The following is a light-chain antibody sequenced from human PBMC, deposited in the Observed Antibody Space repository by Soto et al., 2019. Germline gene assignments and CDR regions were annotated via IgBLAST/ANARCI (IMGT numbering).Light chain of an antibody. CDR3: QQYYIPHT. V-gene: IGKV4-1*01. CDR2: WAS. CDR1: QSVLSSSNNKNY. Sequence: DIVMTQSPDSLAVSLGERATINCKSSQSVLSSSNNKNYLAWYQQKPGQPPKLLIYWASTRESGVPDRFSGSGSGTDFTLTISSLQAEDVAVYYCQQYYIPHTFGQGTKLEI. J-gene: IGKJ2*01.